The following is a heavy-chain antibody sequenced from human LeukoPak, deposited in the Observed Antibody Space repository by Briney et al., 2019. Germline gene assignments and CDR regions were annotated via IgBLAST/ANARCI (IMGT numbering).Heavy chain of an antibody. CDR1: GFTFSSYA. D-gene: IGHD6-25*01. CDR3: AKDLQYSSEYYLDY. J-gene: IGHJ4*02. V-gene: IGHV3-23*01. Sequence: GGSLRLSCAASGFTFSSYAMSWVRQAPGKGLEWVSAISGSGGSTYYADSVKGRFTISRDNSKNTLYLQMNSLRAEDTAVYYCAKDLQYSSEYYLDYWGQGTLVTVSS. CDR2: ISGSGGST.